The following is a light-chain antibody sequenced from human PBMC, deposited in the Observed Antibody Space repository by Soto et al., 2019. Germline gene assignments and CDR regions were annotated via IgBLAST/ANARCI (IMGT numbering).Light chain of an antibody. CDR1: SXDVGGYNY. CDR2: EVS. Sequence: QSVLTQPASVSGSPGQSITISCTGSSXDVGGYNYVSWYQQHPGKAPKVMIYEVSNRPSGVSNRFSGSKSGNTASLTISGLQAEDEADYYCSSYTSSSTYVLGTGTKVTVL. V-gene: IGLV2-14*01. CDR3: SSYTSSSTYV. J-gene: IGLJ1*01.